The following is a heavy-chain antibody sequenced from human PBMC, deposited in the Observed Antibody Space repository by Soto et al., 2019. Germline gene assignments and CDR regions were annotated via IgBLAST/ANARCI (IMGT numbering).Heavy chain of an antibody. CDR2: MNPNSGNT. CDR3: ARVLSWASYYDFWSGYYNYYYYGMDV. Sequence: RASVKVSCKASGYTFTSNDINWVRQATGQGLEWMGWMNPNSGNTGYAQKFQGRVTMTRNTSISTAYMELSSLRSEDTAVYYCARVLSWASYYDFWSGYYNYYYYGMDVWGQGTTVTVSS. D-gene: IGHD3-3*01. V-gene: IGHV1-8*01. CDR1: GYTFTSND. J-gene: IGHJ6*02.